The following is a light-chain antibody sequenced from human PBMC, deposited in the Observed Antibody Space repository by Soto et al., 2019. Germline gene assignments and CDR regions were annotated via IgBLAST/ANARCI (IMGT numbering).Light chain of an antibody. CDR3: SSYSTSSTPVV. V-gene: IGLV2-14*01. J-gene: IGLJ2*01. CDR1: SSDVGFYNY. CDR2: EVS. Sequence: QSALTQPASVSGSPGQSITISCTGTSSDVGFYNYVSWYQQHPGKAPQLMLYEVSNRPSGVSNRFSGSKSGNTASLTISGLQAEDEADYYCSSYSTSSTPVVFGGGTKLTVL.